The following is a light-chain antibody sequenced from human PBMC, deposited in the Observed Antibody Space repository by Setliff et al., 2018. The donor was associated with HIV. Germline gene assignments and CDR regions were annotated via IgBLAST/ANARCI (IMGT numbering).Light chain of an antibody. Sequence: QSVLTQPPSASGSPGQSVTISCTGTSSDVGGYNLVSWYQQHPGKAPKLIIYEVRNRPSGVSNRFSGSKSGNTASLTISGLQTEDEADYYCSSYAITNTLPFGTGTKVTVL. J-gene: IGLJ1*01. V-gene: IGLV2-14*01. CDR2: EVR. CDR1: SSDVGGYNL. CDR3: SSYAITNTLP.